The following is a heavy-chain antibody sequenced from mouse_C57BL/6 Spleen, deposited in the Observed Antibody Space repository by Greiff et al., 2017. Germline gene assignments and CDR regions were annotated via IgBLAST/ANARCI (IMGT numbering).Heavy chain of an antibody. D-gene: IGHD1-1*01. CDR1: GYTFTSYT. CDR3: ARGTTVVGDY. Sequence: QVQLQQSGAELARPGASVKMSCKASGYTFTSYTMHWVKQRPGQGLEWIGYINPSSGYTKSNQKFKDKATLTADKSSSTAYMQLSSLTSEDSAVYYCARGTTVVGDYWGQGTSVTVSS. CDR2: INPSSGYT. J-gene: IGHJ4*01. V-gene: IGHV1-4*01.